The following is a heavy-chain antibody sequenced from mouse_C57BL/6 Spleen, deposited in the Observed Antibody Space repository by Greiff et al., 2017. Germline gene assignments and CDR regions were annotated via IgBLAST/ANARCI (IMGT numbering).Heavy chain of an antibody. J-gene: IGHJ3*01. Sequence: QVQLQQSGAELVRPGTSVKVSCKASGYAFTNYLIAWVKQRPGQGLEWIGVINPGSGGTNYNEKFKGKATLTADKSSSTAYMQLSSLTSEDSAVYFCARGGIYYDYDGFAYWGKGTLVTVSA. CDR3: ARGGIYYDYDGFAY. CDR1: GYAFTNYL. CDR2: INPGSGGT. D-gene: IGHD2-4*01. V-gene: IGHV1-54*01.